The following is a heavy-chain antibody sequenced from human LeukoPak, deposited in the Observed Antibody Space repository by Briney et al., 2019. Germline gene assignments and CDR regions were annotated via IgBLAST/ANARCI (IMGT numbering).Heavy chain of an antibody. CDR2: IYYSGST. D-gene: IGHD4-4*01. V-gene: IGHV4-31*03. J-gene: IGHJ6*02. Sequence: SQTLSLTCTVSGGSISSGGYYWSWIRQRPGKGLEWIGYIYYSGSTYYNPSLKSRVTISVDTSKNQFSLKLSSVTAADTAVYYCARSIYSNYVYYYYGMDVWGQGTTVTVSS. CDR3: ARSIYSNYVYYYYGMDV. CDR1: GGSISSGGYY.